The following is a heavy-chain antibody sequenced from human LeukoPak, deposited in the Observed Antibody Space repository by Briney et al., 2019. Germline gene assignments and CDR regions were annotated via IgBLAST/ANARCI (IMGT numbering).Heavy chain of an antibody. Sequence: GGSLRLSCAASGFTFSNYAMSWVRQAPGKGLEWVSSLSGSGYSTYYADSVKGRFTISRDNSKNTLYLQMNSLRAEDTAIYYCARDGTPYFLGIPTDWGQGTLVTVSS. CDR3: ARDGTPYFLGIPTD. D-gene: IGHD7-27*01. CDR2: LSGSGYST. J-gene: IGHJ4*02. CDR1: GFTFSNYA. V-gene: IGHV3-23*01.